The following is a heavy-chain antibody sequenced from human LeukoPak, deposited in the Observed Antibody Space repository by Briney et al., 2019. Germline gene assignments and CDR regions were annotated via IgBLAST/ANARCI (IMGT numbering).Heavy chain of an antibody. CDR3: AKGGSGYWTFFDH. D-gene: IGHD3-22*01. CDR2: IWYDGSKE. V-gene: IGHV3-33*06. J-gene: IGHJ4*02. Sequence: GGSLRLSCAASRFTFSNHGMHWVRQAPGKGLEWVAVIWYDGSKEYYADSVKGRFIISRDNSKNTLHLQMNSLRAEDTAVYYCAKGGSGYWTFFDHWGQGTEVTVSS. CDR1: RFTFSNHG.